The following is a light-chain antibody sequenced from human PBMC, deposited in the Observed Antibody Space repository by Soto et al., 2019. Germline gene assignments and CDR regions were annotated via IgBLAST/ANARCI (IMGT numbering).Light chain of an antibody. CDR1: QSVSSN. V-gene: IGKV3-15*01. J-gene: IGKJ1*01. Sequence: EIVLTHSPSTLSLSPVERATLSCRASQSVSSNLAWYQQKPGQAPSLLIYGASTRATGVPARFSGSGSGTEFTLTISSLMSDDSAVYYCQQYNGWPTFGQGTKVDIK. CDR2: GAS. CDR3: QQYNGWPT.